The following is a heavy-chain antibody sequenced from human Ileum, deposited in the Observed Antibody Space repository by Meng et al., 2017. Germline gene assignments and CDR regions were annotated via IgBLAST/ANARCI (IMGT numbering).Heavy chain of an antibody. V-gene: IGHV1-69*02. D-gene: IGHD3-3*01. J-gene: IGHJ4*02. CDR1: GGTFSSYT. Sequence: QVQLVQSGAEVKKPGSSVKVSCKASGGTFSSYTISWVRQAPGQGLEWMGRIIPILGIANYAQKFQGRVTITADKSTSTAYMELSSLRSEDKAVYYCARSSLGWPFLPFDYWGQGTLVTVSS. CDR2: IIPILGIA. CDR3: ARSSLGWPFLPFDY.